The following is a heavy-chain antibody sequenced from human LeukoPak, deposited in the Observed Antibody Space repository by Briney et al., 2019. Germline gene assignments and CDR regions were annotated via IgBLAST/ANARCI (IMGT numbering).Heavy chain of an antibody. D-gene: IGHD1-1*01. Sequence: GGSLRLSCTASGFTFSDYYMSWIRQAPGKGLEWLSYVSGGGSTTYYADSVKGRFTISRDNAKNSLFLQINSLRVEDTAVYYCARDVIPGCTTGWVAFHIWGQGTTVTVSS. CDR1: GFTFSDYY. CDR2: VSGGGSTT. V-gene: IGHV3-11*01. J-gene: IGHJ3*02. CDR3: ARDVIPGCTTGWVAFHI.